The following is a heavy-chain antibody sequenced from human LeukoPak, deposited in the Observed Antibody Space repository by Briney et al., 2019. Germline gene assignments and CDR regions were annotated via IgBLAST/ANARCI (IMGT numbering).Heavy chain of an antibody. CDR3: ARLPEDRDYYDSSGSFDY. D-gene: IGHD3-22*01. J-gene: IGHJ4*02. CDR2: IYYSGST. Sequence: SETLSLTCTVSGGSISSYYWSWIRQPPGKGLEWIGYIYYSGSTNYNPSLKSRVTISVDTSKNQFSLKLSSVTAADTAAYYCARLPEDRDYYDSSGSFDYWGQGTLVTVSS. V-gene: IGHV4-59*01. CDR1: GGSISSYY.